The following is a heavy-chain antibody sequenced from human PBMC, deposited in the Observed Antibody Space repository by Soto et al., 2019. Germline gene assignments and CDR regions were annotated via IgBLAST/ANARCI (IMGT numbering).Heavy chain of an antibody. Sequence: PSETLSLTCTVSGGSISSRGYYWGWIRQPPGKGMEWIGTNYNSGSTYYNPSLKNQVTISVDTSKNLFSLKLSFVTAADTAVYYCATSNWFDPWGQGTLVTVS. J-gene: IGHJ5*02. V-gene: IGHV4-39*01. CDR1: GGSISSRGYY. CDR2: NYNSGST. CDR3: ATSNWFDP.